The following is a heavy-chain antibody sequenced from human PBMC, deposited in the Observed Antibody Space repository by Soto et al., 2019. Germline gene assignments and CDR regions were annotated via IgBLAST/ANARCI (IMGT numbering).Heavy chain of an antibody. CDR3: ARVFYSVAGTGGLDY. D-gene: IGHD6-19*01. Sequence: EVQLVESGEGLVQPGGSLRLSCAASGFTFSSYSMNWVRQAPGKGLEWVSYISSSSSTIYYADSVKGRFTISRDNAKNSLYLQMNSLRDEDTAVYYCARVFYSVAGTGGLDYWGQGTLVTVSS. CDR1: GFTFSSYS. V-gene: IGHV3-48*02. J-gene: IGHJ4*02. CDR2: ISSSSSTI.